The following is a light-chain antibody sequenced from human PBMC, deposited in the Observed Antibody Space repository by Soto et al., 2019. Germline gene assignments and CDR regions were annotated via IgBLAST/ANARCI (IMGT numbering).Light chain of an antibody. Sequence: QLVLTQSPSASASLGASVKLTCNLSSGHSSNAIAWHQQQPEKGPRYLMKVESDGSHSKADGIPDRFSGSSSGAERYLTISSLQSEDEADYHCQTWGMDILVVFGGGTKLTVL. V-gene: IGLV4-69*02. J-gene: IGLJ3*02. CDR2: VESDGSH. CDR3: QTWGMDILVV. CDR1: SGHSSNA.